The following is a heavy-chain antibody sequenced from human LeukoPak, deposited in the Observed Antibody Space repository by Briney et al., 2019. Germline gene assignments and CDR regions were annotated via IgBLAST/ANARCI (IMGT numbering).Heavy chain of an antibody. Sequence: GSLRLSCAASGFTFRSFGIHWVRQAPGKGLEWVAVISYDGSNENFADSVKGRFTISRDNAKNSLYLQMNTLRAEDTAVYYCARDRHKYNYDSGGYPPYWGQGTLVTVSS. CDR2: ISYDGSNE. CDR1: GFTFRSFG. D-gene: IGHD3-22*01. V-gene: IGHV3-30*03. J-gene: IGHJ4*02. CDR3: ARDRHKYNYDSGGYPPY.